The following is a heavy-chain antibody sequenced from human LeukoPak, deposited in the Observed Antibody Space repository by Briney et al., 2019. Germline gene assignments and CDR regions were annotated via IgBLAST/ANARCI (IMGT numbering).Heavy chain of an antibody. V-gene: IGHV3-21*01. Sequence: GGSLRLSCAASEFTFSTYWMHWVRQAPGKGLEWVSSISSTSSYIYYADSVKGRFTISRDNAKNSLFLQMSSLRDEDTAVYYCARDEGSSSWYGALDYWGQGTLVTVSS. CDR2: ISSTSSYI. CDR1: EFTFSTYW. D-gene: IGHD6-13*01. CDR3: ARDEGSSSWYGALDY. J-gene: IGHJ4*02.